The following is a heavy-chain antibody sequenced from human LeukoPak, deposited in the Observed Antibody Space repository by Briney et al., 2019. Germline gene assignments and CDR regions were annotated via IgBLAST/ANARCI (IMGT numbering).Heavy chain of an antibody. V-gene: IGHV1-18*01. D-gene: IGHD6-19*01. CDR1: GYTFTSYG. J-gene: IGHJ4*02. CDR3: ARGSKQWLVAYFDY. Sequence: ASVKVSCKASGYTFTSYGISWVRHAPGQGLERMGCISAYNGNTNYAQKLQGRVTMTTDTSTSTAYMELRSLRSDDTAVYYCARGSKQWLVAYFDYWGQGTLVTVSS. CDR2: ISAYNGNT.